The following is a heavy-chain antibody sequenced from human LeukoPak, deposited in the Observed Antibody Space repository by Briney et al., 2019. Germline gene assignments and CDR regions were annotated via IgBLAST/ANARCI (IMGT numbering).Heavy chain of an antibody. Sequence: QPGRSLRLSCAASGFTFSSYGMHWVRQAPGKGLEWVSYISSSSSTIYYADSVKGRFTISRDNAKNSLYLQMNSLRAEDTAVYYCASLSWGRWMDIVVVPAYAFDIWGQGTMVTVSS. D-gene: IGHD2-2*03. V-gene: IGHV3-48*01. CDR2: ISSSSSTI. J-gene: IGHJ3*02. CDR1: GFTFSSYG. CDR3: ASLSWGRWMDIVVVPAYAFDI.